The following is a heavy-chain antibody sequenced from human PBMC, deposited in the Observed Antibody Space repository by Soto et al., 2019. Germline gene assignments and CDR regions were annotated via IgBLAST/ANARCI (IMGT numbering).Heavy chain of an antibody. D-gene: IGHD2-21*01. CDR3: GGDDTGVARNYYYYYMDV. Sequence: QVQLVESGGGLVKPGGSLRLSCAASGFTFSDYYMSWIRQAPGKGLEWVSYISSSGSTIYYADSVKGRFTISRDNAKNSLYLKMNSLRAEDAAVYCCGGDDTGVARNYYYYYMDVWGKGTTVTVSS. CDR1: GFTFSDYY. J-gene: IGHJ6*03. V-gene: IGHV3-11*01. CDR2: ISSSGSTI.